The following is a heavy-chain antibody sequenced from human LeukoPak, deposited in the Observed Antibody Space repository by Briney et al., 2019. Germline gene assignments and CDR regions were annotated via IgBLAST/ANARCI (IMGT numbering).Heavy chain of an antibody. J-gene: IGHJ4*02. V-gene: IGHV3-23*01. CDR2: ISGSGTGT. CDR1: GFTFSSSA. Sequence: GGSLRLSCAASGFTFSSSAMSWVRQAPGKGLYWVSAISGSGTGTYYADSVKGRFTISRDNSQNTLYLQMNSLRAEDTAVYYCAKEVGTGTRFDYWGQGTLVTVSS. CDR3: AKEVGTGTRFDY. D-gene: IGHD1-7*01.